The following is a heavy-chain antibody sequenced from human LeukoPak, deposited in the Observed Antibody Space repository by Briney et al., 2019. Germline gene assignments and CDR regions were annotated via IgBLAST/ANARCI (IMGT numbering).Heavy chain of an antibody. CDR1: GYSISSGYY. V-gene: IGHV4-38-2*02. CDR3: ARFMVINGGNDY. J-gene: IGHJ4*02. CDR2: IYHSGST. Sequence: SETLSLTCTVSGYSISSGYYWGWIRQPPGKGLEWIGSIYHSGSTYYNPSLKSRVTISVDTSKNQFSLRLSSVTAADTAVYYCARFMVINGGNDYWGQGTLVTVSS. D-gene: IGHD3-22*01.